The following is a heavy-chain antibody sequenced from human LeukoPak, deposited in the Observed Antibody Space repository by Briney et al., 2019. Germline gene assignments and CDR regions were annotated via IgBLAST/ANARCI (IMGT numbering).Heavy chain of an antibody. CDR1: GFTFINYE. CDR3: AAQPRYCSGGSCYPQY. D-gene: IGHD2-15*01. CDR2: ISSSGSDI. V-gene: IGHV3-48*03. Sequence: PGGALRLSCAASGFTFINYEMHWVRQAPGKGLEWVSYISSSGSDIYYADSVKGRFTISRDNAKNSLYLQMNSLRAEDTAVYYCAAQPRYCSGGSCYPQYWGQGTLVTVSS. J-gene: IGHJ4*02.